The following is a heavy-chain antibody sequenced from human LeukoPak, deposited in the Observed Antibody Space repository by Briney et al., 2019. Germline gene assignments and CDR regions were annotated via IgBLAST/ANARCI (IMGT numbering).Heavy chain of an antibody. CDR1: GFTFDDYA. Sequence: GGSLRLSCAASGFTFDDYAMHWVRQAPGKGLEWVSGISWNSGSIGYADSVKGRFTISRDNAKNSLYLQMNSLRAEDTALYYCAKAVNYGSGSYYSWFDPWGQGTLVTVSS. D-gene: IGHD3-10*01. V-gene: IGHV3-9*01. CDR3: AKAVNYGSGSYYSWFDP. CDR2: ISWNSGSI. J-gene: IGHJ5*02.